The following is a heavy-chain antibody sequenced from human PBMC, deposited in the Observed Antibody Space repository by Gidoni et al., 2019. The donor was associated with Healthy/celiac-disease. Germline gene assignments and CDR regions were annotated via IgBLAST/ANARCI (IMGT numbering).Heavy chain of an antibody. V-gene: IGHV3-9*01. Sequence: EVQLVESGGGLVQPGRSLRLSCAASGFPFDDYAMHWVRQAPGKGLEWVSGISWNSGSIGYADSVKGRFTISRDNAKNSLYLQMNSLRAEDTALYYCAKDIVGATFWGQGTMVTVSS. CDR1: GFPFDDYA. J-gene: IGHJ3*01. CDR3: AKDIVGATF. D-gene: IGHD1-26*01. CDR2: ISWNSGSI.